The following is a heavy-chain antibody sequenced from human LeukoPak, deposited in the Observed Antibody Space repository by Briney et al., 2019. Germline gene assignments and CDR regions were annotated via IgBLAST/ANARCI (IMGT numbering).Heavy chain of an antibody. D-gene: IGHD5-12*01. CDR3: ARMVVATIPHAFDI. J-gene: IGHJ3*02. CDR2: IYPGDSDT. CDR1: GYTFTNYW. Sequence: GESLKISCKASGYTFTNYWIGWVRHMPGKGLECMGIIYPGDSDTRYSPSFQGQVTISADKSISTAYLQWSSLKASDTAMYYCARMVVATIPHAFDIWGQGTMVTVSS. V-gene: IGHV5-51*01.